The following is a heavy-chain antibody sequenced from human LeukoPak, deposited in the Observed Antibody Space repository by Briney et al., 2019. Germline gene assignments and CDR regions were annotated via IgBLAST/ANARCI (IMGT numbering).Heavy chain of an antibody. D-gene: IGHD4-17*01. CDR3: ASDTGYGMDV. Sequence: ASVKVSCKASGSTFSDYHINWVRQASGQGPEWMGWINPNSGGTNYAQKFQGWVTMTRDTSISTAYMELSRLRSDDTAVYYCASDTGYGMDVWGQGTTVTVSS. CDR1: GSTFSDYH. J-gene: IGHJ6*02. CDR2: INPNSGGT. V-gene: IGHV1-2*04.